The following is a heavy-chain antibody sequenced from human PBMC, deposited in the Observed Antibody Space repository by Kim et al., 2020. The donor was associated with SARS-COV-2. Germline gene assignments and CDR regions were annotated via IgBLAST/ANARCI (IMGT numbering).Heavy chain of an antibody. CDR3: ATDADLEAAGPFYYYGLDV. V-gene: IGHV3-21*01. D-gene: IGHD6-13*01. CDR2: ISHHSSYI. CDR1: GLTFSDYS. Sequence: GGSLRLSCVGSGLTFSDYSMNWVRQAPGKGLEWVSRISHHSSYIYYADSVKGRFTISRDNAKNSLFLQLNSLRVEDTAVYYCATDADLEAAGPFYYYGLDVWGQGTTVTVSS. J-gene: IGHJ6*02.